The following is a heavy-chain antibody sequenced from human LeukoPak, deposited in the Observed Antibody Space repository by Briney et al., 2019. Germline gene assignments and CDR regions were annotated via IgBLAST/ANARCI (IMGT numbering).Heavy chain of an antibody. D-gene: IGHD6-19*01. J-gene: IGHJ4*02. CDR2: INPSGGGT. Sequence: ASVKVSCKASGYTFTSYYMHWVRQAPGPGLEWMGIINPSGGGTSYAQKFQGRVTMTRDTSTSTVYMELSSLRSEDAAVYYCARVLAVAGTAPDYWGQGTLVTVSS. CDR1: GYTFTSYY. V-gene: IGHV1-46*01. CDR3: ARVLAVAGTAPDY.